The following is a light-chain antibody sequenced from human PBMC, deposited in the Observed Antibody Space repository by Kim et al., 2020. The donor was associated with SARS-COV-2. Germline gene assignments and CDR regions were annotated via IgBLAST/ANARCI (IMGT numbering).Light chain of an antibody. CDR1: QSVSTY. CDR3: QQRSNWPT. J-gene: IGKJ2*01. V-gene: IGKV3-11*01. CDR2: DAS. Sequence: LSLSPGERATFSCRTSQSVSTYLDWYQQIPGQAPRLLIYDASNRATGIPARFSGSGSGTDFTLTISSLEPEDFAVYYCQQRSNWPTFGQGTKLEI.